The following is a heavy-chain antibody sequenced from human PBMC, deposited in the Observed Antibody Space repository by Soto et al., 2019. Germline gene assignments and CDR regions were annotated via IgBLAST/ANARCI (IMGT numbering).Heavy chain of an antibody. V-gene: IGHV1-69*01. Sequence: QAQGVQSGAEVRKPGSSVKLSCKASEGTFNSYAIAWVRQAPGQGLEWMGGIIPYYNTLNYAQKFQDRVTITADDSTNTVYMELSSLRSDDTAVYFCASGPSRWYPYFFDSWAQGTLVTVSS. D-gene: IGHD6-13*01. CDR2: IIPYYNTL. J-gene: IGHJ4*02. CDR3: ASGPSRWYPYFFDS. CDR1: EGTFNSYA.